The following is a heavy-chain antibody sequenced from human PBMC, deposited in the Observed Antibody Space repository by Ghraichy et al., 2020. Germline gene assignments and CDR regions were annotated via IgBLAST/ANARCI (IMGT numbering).Heavy chain of an antibody. Sequence: SETLTLTCAVYGGSFSGYYWSWIRQPPGKGLEWIGEINHSGSTNYNPSLKSRVTISVDTSKNQFSLKLSSVTAADTAVYYCASNSRARAEYYYYGMDVWGQGTTVTVSS. CDR2: INHSGST. V-gene: IGHV4-34*01. CDR1: GGSFSGYY. CDR3: ASNSRARAEYYYYGMDV. J-gene: IGHJ6*02. D-gene: IGHD6-13*01.